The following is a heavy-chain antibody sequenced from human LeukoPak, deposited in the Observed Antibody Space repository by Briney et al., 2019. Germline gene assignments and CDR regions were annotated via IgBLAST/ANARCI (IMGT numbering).Heavy chain of an antibody. CDR1: GFTVSSNY. CDR2: IYSGGST. D-gene: IGHD6-19*01. CDR3: ARAEIAVAGLDY. V-gene: IGHV3-53*01. Sequence: PGGSPRLSCAASGFTVSSNYMSWVRQAPGKGLEWVSVIYSGGSTYYADSVKGRFTISRDNSKNTLYLQMNSLRAEDTAVYYCARAEIAVAGLDYWGQGTLVTVSS. J-gene: IGHJ4*02.